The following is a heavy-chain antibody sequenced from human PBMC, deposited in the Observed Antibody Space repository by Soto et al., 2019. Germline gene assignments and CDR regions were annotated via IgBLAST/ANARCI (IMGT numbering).Heavy chain of an antibody. V-gene: IGHV4-34*01. CDR2: INHSGST. J-gene: IGHJ6*02. Sequence: SETLSLTCAVYGGSFSGYYWSWIRQPPGKGLEWIGEINHSGSTNYNPSLKSRVTISVDTSKNQFSLKLSSVTAADTAVYYCARTTVFNYYYGMDVWGQGTTVTVSS. CDR1: GGSFSGYY. D-gene: IGHD4-17*01. CDR3: ARTTVFNYYYGMDV.